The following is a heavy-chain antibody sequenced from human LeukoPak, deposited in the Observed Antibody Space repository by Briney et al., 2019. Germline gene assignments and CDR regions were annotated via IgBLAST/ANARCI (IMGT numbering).Heavy chain of an antibody. CDR1: GFTFSTYA. CDR3: TTVQSYYYDSSGYYIIDY. CDR2: TNSKTDGGTT. D-gene: IGHD3-22*01. V-gene: IGHV3-15*01. J-gene: IGHJ4*02. Sequence: GGSLRLSCAASGFTFSTYAMSWVRQAPGKGLEWVGRTNSKTDGGTTDYAAPVKGRFTISRDDSKNSLYLQMHSLKTEDTAVYYCTTVQSYYYDSSGYYIIDYWGQGTLVTVSS.